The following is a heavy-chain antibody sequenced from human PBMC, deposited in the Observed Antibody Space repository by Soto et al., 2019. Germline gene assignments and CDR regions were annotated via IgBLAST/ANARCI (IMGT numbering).Heavy chain of an antibody. D-gene: IGHD3-10*01. V-gene: IGHV3-21*01. CDR3: ARCMGFDGSGYAFFDS. CDR1: GFTFSGHT. Sequence: EVQLVESGGGLVKPGGSLRLSCAASGFTFSGHTINWVRQAPGKGLEWVSSVISSSSYIYYADSVKGRFTVSRDNAEKSLYLQMNSLRAEDTAMYYCARCMGFDGSGYAFFDSWGQGTLVTVSS. J-gene: IGHJ4*02. CDR2: VISSSSYI.